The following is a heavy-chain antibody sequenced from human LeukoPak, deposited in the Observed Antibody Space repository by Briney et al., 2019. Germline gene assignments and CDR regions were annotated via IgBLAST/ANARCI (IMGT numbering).Heavy chain of an antibody. J-gene: IGHJ2*01. V-gene: IGHV1-8*01. CDR2: MNPNSGNT. CDR3: ARGYYYGSGTKYFDI. Sequence: ASVKVSCKASGYTFSSNDINWVRQATGQGLEWMGWMNPNSGNTGYAQKFRDKVTMTRNTSISTAYMELSSLRSEDTAVYYCARGYYYGSGTKYFDIWGRGTLVTVSS. CDR1: GYTFSSND. D-gene: IGHD3-10*01.